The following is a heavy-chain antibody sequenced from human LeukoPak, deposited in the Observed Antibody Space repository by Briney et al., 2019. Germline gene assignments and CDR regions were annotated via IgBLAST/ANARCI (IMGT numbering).Heavy chain of an antibody. CDR1: GYTFTSYA. D-gene: IGHD3-22*01. CDR2: INTNTGNP. CDR3: AREDYYDSSGYLYYYYYYGMDV. J-gene: IGHJ6*02. V-gene: IGHV7-4-1*02. Sequence: ASVKVSCEASGYTFTSYAMNWVRQAPGQGLEWMGWINTNTGNPTYAQGFTGRFVFSLDTPVSTAYLQISSLKAEDTAVYYCAREDYYDSSGYLYYYYYYGMDVWGQGTTVTVSS.